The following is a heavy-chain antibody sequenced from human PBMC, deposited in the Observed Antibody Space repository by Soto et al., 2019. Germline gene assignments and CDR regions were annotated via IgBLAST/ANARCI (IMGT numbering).Heavy chain of an antibody. J-gene: IGHJ5*02. Sequence: SETLSLTCPVSGGSIRSSSYYWGWIRQPPGKGLEWIGSIYYSGSTYYNPSLKSRVTISVDTSKNQFSLKLSSVTAADTAVYYCARRPIVVVPADERGWFDPWGQGTLVTVSS. CDR3: ARRPIVVVPADERGWFDP. V-gene: IGHV4-39*01. CDR1: GGSIRSSSYY. CDR2: IYYSGST. D-gene: IGHD2-2*01.